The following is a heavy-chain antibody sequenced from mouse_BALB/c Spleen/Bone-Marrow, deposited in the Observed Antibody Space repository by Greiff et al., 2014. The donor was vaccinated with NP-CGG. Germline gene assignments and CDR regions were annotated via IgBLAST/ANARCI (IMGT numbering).Heavy chain of an antibody. V-gene: IGHV1-18*01. J-gene: IGHJ4*01. CDR3: AIYYYGSSYAMDY. D-gene: IGHD1-1*01. CDR1: GYTFTDYN. CDR2: INPNNGGT. Sequence: EVQLVESGPELVKPGASVKIPCKASGYTFTDYNMDWVKQSHGKSLEWIGDINPNNGGTIYNQKFKGKATLTVDKSSSTAYMELRSLTSEDTAVYYWAIYYYGSSYAMDYWGQGTSVTVSS.